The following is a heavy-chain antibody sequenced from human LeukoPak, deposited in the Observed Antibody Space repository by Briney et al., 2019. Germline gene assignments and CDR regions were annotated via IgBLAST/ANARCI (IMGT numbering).Heavy chain of an antibody. CDR1: GFVFSTYG. D-gene: IGHD5-24*01. V-gene: IGHV3-33*05. CDR2: ISFDGSNK. Sequence: GGSLRLSCAASGFVFSTYGMHWVRQAPGKGLEWLSFISFDGSNKKSVDSVEGRFTLSRDNSKNTLYLQMNSPRVEDTAVYYCARAYGAATIFYWGQGTLVTVSP. J-gene: IGHJ4*02. CDR3: ARAYGAATIFY.